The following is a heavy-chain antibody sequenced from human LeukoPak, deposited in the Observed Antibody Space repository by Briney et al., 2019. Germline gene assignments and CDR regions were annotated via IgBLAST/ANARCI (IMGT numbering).Heavy chain of an antibody. CDR3: ARVENYNGQDSLDP. CDR2: MNHNRENT. Sequence: ASVTVPCTASGYTFTSYDINWVRQPPGQGLEWVGWMNHNRENTGDVRKFQGRVTLTRNNARSTAYMELSSLRSGDTAVYYCARVENYNGQDSLDPWGQGTTVTVSS. D-gene: IGHD3-10*01. V-gene: IGHV1-8*01. CDR1: GYTFTSYD. J-gene: IGHJ5*02.